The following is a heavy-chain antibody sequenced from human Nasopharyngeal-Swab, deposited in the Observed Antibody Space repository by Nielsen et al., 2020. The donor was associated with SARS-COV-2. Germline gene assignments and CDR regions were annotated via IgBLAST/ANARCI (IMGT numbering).Heavy chain of an antibody. Sequence: GESLKISCAASGFTFSRYSMNWVRQAPGKGLEWVSSISSSSYIYYADSVKGRFTISRDNAKNSLYLQMNSLRAEDTAVYYCARWDYSNYDLDYWGQGTLVTVSS. D-gene: IGHD4-11*01. CDR2: ISSSSYI. J-gene: IGHJ4*02. CDR1: GFTFSRYS. V-gene: IGHV3-21*01. CDR3: ARWDYSNYDLDY.